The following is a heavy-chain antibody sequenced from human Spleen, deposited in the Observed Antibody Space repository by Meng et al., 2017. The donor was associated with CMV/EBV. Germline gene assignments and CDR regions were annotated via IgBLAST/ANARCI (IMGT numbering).Heavy chain of an antibody. Sequence: ASVKVSCKASGYTFIGYYIHWVRQAPGQGLEWMGRINPNSGGTDYAQKFQGRVTMTRDTSISTAYMELSRLTSDDTAVYYCASAARGDFWGQGTRVTVSS. D-gene: IGHD6-6*01. CDR2: INPNSGGT. J-gene: IGHJ4*02. V-gene: IGHV1-2*02. CDR3: ASAARGDF. CDR1: GYTFIGYY.